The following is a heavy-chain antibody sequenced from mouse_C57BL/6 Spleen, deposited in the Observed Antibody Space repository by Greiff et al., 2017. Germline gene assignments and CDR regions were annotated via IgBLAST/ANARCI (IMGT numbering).Heavy chain of an antibody. Sequence: EVKLVESGPGLVKPSQSLSLTCSVTGYSITSGYYWNWIRQFPGNKLEWMGYISYDGSNNYNPSLKNRISITRDTSKNQFFLKLNSVTTEDTATYDCARDYYYAMDYWGQGTSVTVSS. CDR1: GYSITSGYY. J-gene: IGHJ4*01. V-gene: IGHV3-6*01. CDR2: ISYDGSN. CDR3: ARDYYYAMDY.